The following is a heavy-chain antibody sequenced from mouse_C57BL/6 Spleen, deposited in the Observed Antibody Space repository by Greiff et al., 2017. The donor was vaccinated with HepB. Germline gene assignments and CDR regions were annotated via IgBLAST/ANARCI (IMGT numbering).Heavy chain of an antibody. CDR2: IYWDDDK. J-gene: IGHJ2*01. V-gene: IGHV8-12*01. CDR1: GFSLSTSGMG. Sequence: VKLVESGPGILQSSQTLSLTCSFSGFSLSTSGMGVSWIRQPSGKGLEWLAHIYWDDDKRYNPSLKSRLTISKDTSRNQVFLKITSVDTADTATYYCARGSSYFDYWGQGTTLTVSS. CDR3: ARGSSYFDY. D-gene: IGHD1-1*01.